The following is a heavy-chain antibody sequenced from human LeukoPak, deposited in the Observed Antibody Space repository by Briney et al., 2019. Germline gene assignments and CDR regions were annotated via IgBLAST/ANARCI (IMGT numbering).Heavy chain of an antibody. J-gene: IGHJ5*02. V-gene: IGHV1-2*02. CDR1: GYTFTGYY. CDR2: LNPNSGGT. Sequence: ASVKVSCKASGYTFTGYYMHWVRQAPGQGLEWTGWLNPNSGGTNYAQKFQGRVTMTRDTSISTAYMELSRLRSDDTAVYYCARDPGDIVGATNWFDPWGQGTLVTVSS. CDR3: ARDPGDIVGATNWFDP. D-gene: IGHD1-26*01.